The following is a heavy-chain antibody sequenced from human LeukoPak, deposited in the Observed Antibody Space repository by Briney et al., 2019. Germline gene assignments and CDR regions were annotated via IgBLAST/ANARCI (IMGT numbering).Heavy chain of an antibody. CDR3: ATSYDSSGYYNY. CDR2: ISGSGGST. J-gene: IGHJ4*02. CDR1: GFTFSSYA. V-gene: IGHV3-23*01. Sequence: AGGSLRLSCAASGFTFSSYAMSWVRQAPGKGLEWVSAISGSGGSTYYADSVKGRFTISRDNSKNTLYLQMNSLRAEDTAVYYCATSYDSSGYYNYWGQGTLVTVSS. D-gene: IGHD3-22*01.